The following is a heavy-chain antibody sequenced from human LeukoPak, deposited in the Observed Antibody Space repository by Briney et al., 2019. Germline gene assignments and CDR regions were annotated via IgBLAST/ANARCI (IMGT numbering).Heavy chain of an antibody. CDR2: MNPNSGNT. D-gene: IGHD6-19*01. J-gene: IGHJ4*02. CDR3: ARAYSSGLIDY. Sequence: VASVKVSCKASGYTFTSYYMHWVRQATGQGLEWMGWMNPNSGNTGYAQRFQGRVTMTRNTSISTAYVELSSLRSEDTAVYYCARAYSSGLIDYWGQGTLVTVSS. CDR1: GYTFTSYY. V-gene: IGHV1-8*02.